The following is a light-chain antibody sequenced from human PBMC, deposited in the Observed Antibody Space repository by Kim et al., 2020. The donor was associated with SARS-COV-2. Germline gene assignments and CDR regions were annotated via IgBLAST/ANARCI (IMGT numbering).Light chain of an antibody. Sequence: SLSPGDRATLSCRASQNIDTYLAWYQQRPGQAPRLLVYDASNRATGIPDRFSGSGSGTDFTLTISRLEPEDFAVYYCQQYSTSPTFGQGTRLEIK. V-gene: IGKV3-20*01. CDR2: DAS. J-gene: IGKJ5*01. CDR1: QNIDTY. CDR3: QQYSTSPT.